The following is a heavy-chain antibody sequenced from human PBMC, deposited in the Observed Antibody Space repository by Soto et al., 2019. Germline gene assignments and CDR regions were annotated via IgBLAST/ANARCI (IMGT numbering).Heavy chain of an antibody. CDR2: ISSSGSTI. D-gene: IGHD6-13*01. V-gene: IGHV3-48*03. CDR1: GFTFSSYE. J-gene: IGHJ3*02. Sequence: GGSLRLSCAASGFTFSSYEMNWVRQAPGKGLEWVSYISSSGSTIYYADSVKGRFTISRDNAKNSLYLQMNSLRAEDTAVYYCARGGGGGSSWPEGAFDIWGQGTMVTVSS. CDR3: ARGGGGGSSWPEGAFDI.